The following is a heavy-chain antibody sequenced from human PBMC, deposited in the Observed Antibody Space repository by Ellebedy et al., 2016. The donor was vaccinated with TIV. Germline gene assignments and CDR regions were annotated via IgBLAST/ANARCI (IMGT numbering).Heavy chain of an antibody. Sequence: GESLKISXAASGFTFDDYTMHWVRQAPGKGLEWVSLISWDGGSTYYADSVKGRFTISRDNSKNSLYLQMNSLRTEDTALYYCAKDGYGSYYDYWGQGTLVTVSS. V-gene: IGHV3-43*01. CDR1: GFTFDDYT. D-gene: IGHD3-10*01. CDR3: AKDGYGSYYDY. J-gene: IGHJ4*02. CDR2: ISWDGGST.